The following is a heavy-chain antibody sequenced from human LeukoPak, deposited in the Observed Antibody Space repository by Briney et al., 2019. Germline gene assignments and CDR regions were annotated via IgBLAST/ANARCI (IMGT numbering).Heavy chain of an antibody. Sequence: PGRSLRLSCAASGFIFSSYGMHWVRQAPGKGLEWVAVISYDGINPYYADSVKGRFTISRDNSENTLYLQMDSLRSEDTAVYYCAKVPFAGYYGSEAYFEYWGQGTLVTVSS. V-gene: IGHV3-30*18. CDR1: GFIFSSYG. D-gene: IGHD3-10*01. J-gene: IGHJ4*02. CDR2: ISYDGINP. CDR3: AKVPFAGYYGSEAYFEY.